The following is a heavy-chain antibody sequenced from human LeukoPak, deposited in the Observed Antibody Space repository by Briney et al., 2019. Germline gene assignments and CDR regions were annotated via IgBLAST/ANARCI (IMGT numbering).Heavy chain of an antibody. D-gene: IGHD5-12*01. V-gene: IGHV3-21*04. CDR2: ISSSSSYI. CDR3: AKEYVATSPYYFDY. CDR1: GFTFSSYS. J-gene: IGHJ4*02. Sequence: PGGSLRLSCAASGFTFSSYSMNWVRQAPGKGLEWVSSISSSSSYIYYADSVKGRFTISRDNAKNSLYLQMNSLRAEDTAVYYCAKEYVATSPYYFDYWGQGTLVTVSS.